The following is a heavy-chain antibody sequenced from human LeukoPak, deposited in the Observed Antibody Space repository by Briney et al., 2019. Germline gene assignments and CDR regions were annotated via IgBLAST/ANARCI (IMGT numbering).Heavy chain of an antibody. Sequence: PSETLSLTCTVSGGSISSYYWSWIRQPPGKGLEWIGYIYYSGSTNYNPSLKSRVTISVDTSKSQFSLKLSSVTAADTAVYYCARVPGSRGEFDYWGQGTLVTVSS. CDR2: IYYSGST. CDR1: GGSISSYY. V-gene: IGHV4-59*01. J-gene: IGHJ4*02. D-gene: IGHD3-10*01. CDR3: ARVPGSRGEFDY.